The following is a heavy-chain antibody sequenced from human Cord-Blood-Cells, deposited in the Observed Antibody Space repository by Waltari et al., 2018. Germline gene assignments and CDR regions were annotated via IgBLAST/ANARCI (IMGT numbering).Heavy chain of an antibody. Sequence: QVQLQESGPGLVKPSETLSLTCTVSGGSISSYYWSWIRQPAGKGLEWIGRIYTSGSTNYNPSLKSRVTMSVDTSKNQFSLKLSSVTAADTAVYYCAGLGPRAANNWFDPWGQGTLVTVSS. CDR2: IYTSGST. J-gene: IGHJ5*02. CDR3: AGLGPRAANNWFDP. CDR1: GGSISSYY. D-gene: IGHD6-13*01. V-gene: IGHV4-4*07.